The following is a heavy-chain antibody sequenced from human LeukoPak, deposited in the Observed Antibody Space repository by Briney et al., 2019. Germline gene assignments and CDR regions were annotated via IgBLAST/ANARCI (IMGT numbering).Heavy chain of an antibody. D-gene: IGHD1-26*01. V-gene: IGHV1-2*02. Sequence: ASVKVSCKASGYTFTSYDINWVRQAPGQGLEWMGWINPNSGGTNYAQKFQGRVTMTRDTSISTAYMELSRLRSDDTAVYYCARGDKLSGSYYLPRTKGYYFDYWGQGTLVTVSS. J-gene: IGHJ4*02. CDR2: INPNSGGT. CDR3: ARGDKLSGSYYLPRTKGYYFDY. CDR1: GYTFTSYD.